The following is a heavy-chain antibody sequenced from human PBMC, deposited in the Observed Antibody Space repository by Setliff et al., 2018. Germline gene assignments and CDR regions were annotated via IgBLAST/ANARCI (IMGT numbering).Heavy chain of an antibody. CDR2: ISGSSSYI. V-gene: IGHV3-21*01. D-gene: IGHD3-10*01. CDR1: GFTFSSYS. CDR3: ARGFGCGAFDI. J-gene: IGHJ3*02. Sequence: PGGSLRPSCAASGFTFSSYSMNWVRQAPGKGLEWVSSISGSSSYIYYADSVKGRFTISRDNAKNSLYLQMNSLRAEDTAVYYCARGFGCGAFDIWGQGTMVTVSS.